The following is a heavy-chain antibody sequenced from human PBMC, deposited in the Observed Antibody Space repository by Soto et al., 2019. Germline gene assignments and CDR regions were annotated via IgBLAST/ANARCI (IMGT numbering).Heavy chain of an antibody. CDR1: GYTFTSYG. CDR2: ISAYNGNT. CDR3: ARTSGGSCYTYCYYGMDV. D-gene: IGHD2-15*01. Sequence: RASVKVSCKASGYTFTSYGISWVRQAPGQGLEWMGWISAYNGNTNYAQKLQGRVTMTTDTSTSTAYMELRSLRSDDTAVYYCARTSGGSCYTYCYYGMDVWAQGTTVTVSS. J-gene: IGHJ6*02. V-gene: IGHV1-18*01.